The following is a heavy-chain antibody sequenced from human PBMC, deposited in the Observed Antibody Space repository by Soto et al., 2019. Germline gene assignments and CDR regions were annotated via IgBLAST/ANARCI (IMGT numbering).Heavy chain of an antibody. CDR2: ISYDGSNK. CDR3: ATDVERWAAANDFDI. CDR1: GFTFSSYA. Sequence: GGSLRLSCAASGFTFSSYAMHWVRQAPGKGLEWVAVISYDGSNKYYADSVKGRFTISRDNSKNTLYLQMNSLRAEDTAVYYCATDVERWAAANDFDIWGQGTMVTVPS. D-gene: IGHD1-26*01. V-gene: IGHV3-30-3*01. J-gene: IGHJ3*02.